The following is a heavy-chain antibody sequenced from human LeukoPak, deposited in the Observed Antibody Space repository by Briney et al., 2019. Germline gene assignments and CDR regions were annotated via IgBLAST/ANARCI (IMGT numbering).Heavy chain of an antibody. D-gene: IGHD3-22*01. CDR3: AKGYDSSGSFDY. V-gene: IGHV3-30*18. CDR1: GFTFCSYS. Sequence: GGSLRLSCAASGFTFCSYSMSWVRQAPGKGLEWVAVISYDGSNKYYADSVKGRFTISRDNSKNTLYLQMNSLRAEDTAVYYCAKGYDSSGSFDYWGQGTLVTVSS. CDR2: ISYDGSNK. J-gene: IGHJ4*02.